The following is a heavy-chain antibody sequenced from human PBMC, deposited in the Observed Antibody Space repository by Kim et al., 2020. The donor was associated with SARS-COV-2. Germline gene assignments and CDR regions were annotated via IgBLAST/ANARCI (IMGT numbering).Heavy chain of an antibody. CDR3: TTNLEWLLGIYMDV. Sequence: AAPVKGRFTISRDDSKNTLYLQMNSLKTEDTAVYYCTTNLEWLLGIYMDVWGKGTTVTVSS. D-gene: IGHD3-3*01. V-gene: IGHV3-15*01. J-gene: IGHJ6*03.